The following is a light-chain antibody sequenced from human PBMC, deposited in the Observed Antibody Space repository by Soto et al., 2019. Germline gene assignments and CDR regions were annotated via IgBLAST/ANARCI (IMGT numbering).Light chain of an antibody. CDR3: QVWDSDTVV. Sequence: SYELTQPLSVPVALGQTAIITCGGNNIGSKNVHWYQQKPGQAPILVIYRDSRRPSGIPERFSGSNSGNTATLTISSAQAGDEADYYCQVWDSDTVVFGGGTKLTVL. CDR2: RDS. J-gene: IGLJ2*01. V-gene: IGLV3-9*01. CDR1: NIGSKN.